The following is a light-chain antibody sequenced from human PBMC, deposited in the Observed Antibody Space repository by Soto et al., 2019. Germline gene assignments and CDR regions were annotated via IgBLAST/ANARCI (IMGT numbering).Light chain of an antibody. Sequence: QSALTQPASVSGSPGQSIAISCAGTSSDIDTYNHVSWYQQHPGKAPQLIIYEDINRPSGLSSRFSGSKSGNTASLTISGLQAEDEADYFCCSYTTSSTLVCGTGTKLTVL. CDR2: EDI. CDR1: SSDIDTYNH. CDR3: CSYTTSSTLV. J-gene: IGLJ1*01. V-gene: IGLV2-14*01.